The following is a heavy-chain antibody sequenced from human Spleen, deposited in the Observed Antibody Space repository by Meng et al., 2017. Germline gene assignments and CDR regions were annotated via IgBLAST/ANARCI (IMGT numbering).Heavy chain of an antibody. D-gene: IGHD5-24*01. J-gene: IGHJ4*02. CDR2: VSGDGGTT. V-gene: IGHV3-23*01. CDR1: GFTFHNFA. Sequence: GESLKIPCIASGFTFHNFAMSWVRQAPGKGLEWVSTVSGDGGTTYYADSVKGRFTISRDNSKNTLYVQMNSLRAEYTAVYYCARGVRWLQFGYFDYWGQGTLVTVSS. CDR3: ARGVRWLQFGYFDY.